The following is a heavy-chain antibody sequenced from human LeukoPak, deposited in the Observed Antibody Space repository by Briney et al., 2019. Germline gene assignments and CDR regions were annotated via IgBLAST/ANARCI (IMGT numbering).Heavy chain of an antibody. J-gene: IGHJ4*02. V-gene: IGHV1-2*02. CDR1: GYTFTGYY. D-gene: IGHD1-26*01. Sequence: ASVKVSCKASGYTFTGYYMHWVRQAPGQGLEWMGWINPNSGGTNYAQKFQGRVTMTRDTSISTAYMELSRLRSDDTAVYYCARDRGSYYFDDYWGQGTLVTVSS. CDR2: INPNSGGT. CDR3: ARDRGSYYFDDY.